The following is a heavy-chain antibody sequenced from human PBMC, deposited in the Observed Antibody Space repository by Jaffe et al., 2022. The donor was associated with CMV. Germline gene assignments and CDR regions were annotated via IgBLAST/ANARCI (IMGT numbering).Heavy chain of an antibody. J-gene: IGHJ4*02. V-gene: IGHV3-21*01. CDR3: ATSAYSGNGLLVY. D-gene: IGHD2-21*01. CDR2: ISSRSNYI. CDR1: GFTFSTYN. Sequence: EVQLVESGGGLVKPGGSLRLSCAASGFTFSTYNMNWVRQAPGKGLEWVSSISSRSNYIYYADSVKGRFTISRDNAKNSLYLQMNSLRAEDTAVYYCATSAYSGNGLLVYWGQGTLVTVSS.